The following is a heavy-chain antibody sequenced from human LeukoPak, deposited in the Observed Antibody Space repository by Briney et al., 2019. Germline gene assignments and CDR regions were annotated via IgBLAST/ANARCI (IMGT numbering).Heavy chain of an antibody. CDR3: AGVASSSWYGDSFDDY. Sequence: GGSLRLSCAASGFTFSSYSMNWVRQAPGKGVEWVSSISSSSSYIYYADSVKGRFTISRDNAKNSLYLQMNSLRAEDTAVYYCAGVASSSWYGDSFDDYWGQGTLVTVSS. V-gene: IGHV3-21*01. CDR1: GFTFSSYS. CDR2: ISSSSSYI. J-gene: IGHJ4*02. D-gene: IGHD6-13*01.